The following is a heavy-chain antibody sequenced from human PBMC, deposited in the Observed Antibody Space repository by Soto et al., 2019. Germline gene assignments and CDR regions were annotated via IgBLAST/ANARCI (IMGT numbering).Heavy chain of an antibody. CDR2: IYWNDNK. CDR3: SHRSCGGGSCNYTLDY. V-gene: IGHV2-5*01. Sequence: GSGPTLVNPTQPLTLTCSRSGFSVSTSGEAVGRIRQPPGKALEWLALIYWNDNKYYSPSLKSRLTITEHPSKNQVVLTITNKDPHDQSTSYCSHRSCGGGSCNYTLDYWGQ. CDR1: GFSVSTSGEA. J-gene: IGHJ4*02. D-gene: IGHD2-15*01.